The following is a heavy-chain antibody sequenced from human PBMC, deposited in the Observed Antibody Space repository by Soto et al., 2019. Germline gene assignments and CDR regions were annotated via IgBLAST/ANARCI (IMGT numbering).Heavy chain of an antibody. CDR1: GFSLTTSGSA. V-gene: IGHV2-5*02. CDR2: IFWDNYK. J-gene: IGHJ5*02. Sequence: QITLKESGPTLVKPTQTLTLTCSFSGFSLTTSGSAVGWIRQPPGRALEWLALIFWDNYKYYNPSLKNRLTVTWDTSKNQVVLTLANVDPVDTGTYFFAHRVVWEPHDWTLGYFDPWGQGTLVTVSS. CDR3: AHRVVWEPHDWTLGYFDP. D-gene: IGHD3-16*01.